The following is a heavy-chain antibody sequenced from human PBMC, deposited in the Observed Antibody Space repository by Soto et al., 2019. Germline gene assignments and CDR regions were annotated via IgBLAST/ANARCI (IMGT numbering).Heavy chain of an antibody. CDR2: IIPIFGTA. D-gene: IGHD3-16*01. CDR3: ARDLGEAGEDV. Sequence: GASVKVSCKASGGAFSSSSINWVRQAPGQGLEWMGGIIPIFGTANYAQKFQGRVTITADESTSTAYMELSSLRSEDTAVYYCARDLGEAGEDVWGQGTTVTVSS. V-gene: IGHV1-69*13. J-gene: IGHJ6*02. CDR1: GGAFSSSS.